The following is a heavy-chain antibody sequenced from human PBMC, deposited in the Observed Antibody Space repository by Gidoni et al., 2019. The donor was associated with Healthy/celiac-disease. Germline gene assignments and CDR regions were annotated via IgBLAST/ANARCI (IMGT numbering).Heavy chain of an antibody. D-gene: IGHD6-19*01. Sequence: QVQLQQWGAGLLKPSETLSLTCAVYGGSFSGYYWSWIRQPPGKGLKWIGEINHSGSTNYNPSLKSRVTISVDTSKNQFSLKLSSVTAADTAVYYCARTKMQWLTPGYYYYGMDVWGQGTTVTVSS. CDR3: ARTKMQWLTPGYYYYGMDV. J-gene: IGHJ6*02. V-gene: IGHV4-34*01. CDR2: INHSGST. CDR1: GGSFSGYY.